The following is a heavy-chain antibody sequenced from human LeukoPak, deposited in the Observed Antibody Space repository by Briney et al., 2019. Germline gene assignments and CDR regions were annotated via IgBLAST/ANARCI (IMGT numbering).Heavy chain of an antibody. CDR3: AKDLSRAVAADWFDP. CDR1: GFTFSNYD. Sequence: PGGSLRLSCAASGFTFSNYDMSWVRQPPGKGLEWVSSISDSGGSTYYADSVKGRFTISTDNSKNTLYLQMTNLRAADTAVYYCAKDLSRAVAADWFDPWDHGSLVTVSS. CDR2: ISDSGGST. V-gene: IGHV3-23*01. D-gene: IGHD6-19*01. J-gene: IGHJ5*02.